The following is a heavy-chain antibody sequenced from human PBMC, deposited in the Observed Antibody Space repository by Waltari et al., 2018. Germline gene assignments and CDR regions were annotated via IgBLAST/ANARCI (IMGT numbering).Heavy chain of an antibody. J-gene: IGHJ6*02. Sequence: EVLLVESGGGLVQPGGSLRLSCAASGFTFNGYWLYWVRQAPGKGLVWGSNISSNGNYGHYVDAVRGRFTISRDNARNTLELQMNSLTAEDTAVYCCARAFVNIAARGMDAWGQGTAVTVSS. CDR1: GFTFNGYW. CDR3: ARAFVNIAARGMDA. D-gene: IGHD3-16*02. V-gene: IGHV3-74*01. CDR2: ISSNGNYG.